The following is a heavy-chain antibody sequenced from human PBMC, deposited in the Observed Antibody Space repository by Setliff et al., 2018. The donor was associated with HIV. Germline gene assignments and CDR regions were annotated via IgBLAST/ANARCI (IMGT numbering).Heavy chain of an antibody. D-gene: IGHD3-10*01. CDR1: GFTFSNYW. V-gene: IGHV3-7*01. CDR2: INQDGSEK. Sequence: LRLSCAASGFTFSNYWMSWVRQAPGKGLEWVANINQDGSEKYYVDSVKGRFTISRDNAENSLYLQMNSLRAEDTAVYYCARVRHRGYYYGSGSFDYWGLGTLVTVTS. CDR3: ARVRHRGYYYGSGSFDY. J-gene: IGHJ4*02.